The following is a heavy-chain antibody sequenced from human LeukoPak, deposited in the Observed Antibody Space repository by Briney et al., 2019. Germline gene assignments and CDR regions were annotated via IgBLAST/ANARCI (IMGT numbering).Heavy chain of an antibody. Sequence: ASVKVSCKASGYTFTSYGISWVRQAPGQGLEWMGWISAYNGNTNYAQKLQGRVTMTTDTSTSTAYMELRSLRSDDTAVYYCARDNGRSGWYTYGMDVWGQGTTVTVSS. CDR1: GYTFTSYG. D-gene: IGHD6-19*01. V-gene: IGHV1-18*01. CDR3: ARDNGRSGWYTYGMDV. J-gene: IGHJ6*02. CDR2: ISAYNGNT.